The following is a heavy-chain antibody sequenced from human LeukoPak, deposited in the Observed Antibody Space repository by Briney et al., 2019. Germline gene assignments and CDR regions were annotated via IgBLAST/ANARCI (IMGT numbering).Heavy chain of an antibody. CDR3: AREGGRDGYNFGY. CDR1: GGSISSYY. CDR2: IYYTGST. Sequence: SETLSLTCTVSGGSISSYYWSWIRQPPGKGLEWIGFIYYTGSTNCNPSLKSRVTISVDTSKNQFSLKLSSVTAADTAVYYCAREGGRDGYNFGYWGQGTLVTVSS. V-gene: IGHV4-59*01. D-gene: IGHD5-12*01. J-gene: IGHJ4*02.